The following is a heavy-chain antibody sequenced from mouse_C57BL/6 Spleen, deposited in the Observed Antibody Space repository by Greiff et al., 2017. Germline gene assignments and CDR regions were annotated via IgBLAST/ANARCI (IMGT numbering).Heavy chain of an antibody. CDR2: ILPGSGST. Sequence: VKLQQSGAELMKPGASVKLSCKATGYTFTGYWIEWVKQRPGHGLEWIGEILPGSGSTNYTEKFKGKATFTADTSSNTAYMQLSSLTTEDPAIYYGASLNWDLDDWGQGTTLTVSS. D-gene: IGHD4-1*02. CDR1: GYTFTGYW. J-gene: IGHJ2*01. V-gene: IGHV1-9*01. CDR3: ASLNWDLDD.